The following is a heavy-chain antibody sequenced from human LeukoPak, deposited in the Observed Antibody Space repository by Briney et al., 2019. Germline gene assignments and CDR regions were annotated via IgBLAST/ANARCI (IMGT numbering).Heavy chain of an antibody. CDR2: ISGSGGSI. Sequence: GGSLRLSCVGSGFTFSSHSMNWVRQAPGKGLEWVSGISGSGGSIYYADSVKGRFTISRDNSKNTQYLQMSSLRAEDTAVYYCANSGGFYSVFDHWGQGILVTVSS. CDR3: ANSGGFYSVFDH. D-gene: IGHD3-22*01. V-gene: IGHV3-23*01. CDR1: GFTFSSHS. J-gene: IGHJ4*02.